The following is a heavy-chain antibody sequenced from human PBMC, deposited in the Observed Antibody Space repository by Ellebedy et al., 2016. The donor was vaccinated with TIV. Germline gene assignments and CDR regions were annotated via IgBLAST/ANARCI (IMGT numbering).Heavy chain of an antibody. Sequence: GESLKISCAASGFTFSSYSMNWVRQAPGKGLEWVSYITSSSNTIYYADSVKGRFTISSAKAKNSLYLQMNSLRAEDTAVYYCARRINFGYSMDVWGQGTTVTVSS. D-gene: IGHD2-15*01. CDR1: GFTFSSYS. CDR2: ITSSSNTI. V-gene: IGHV3-48*01. CDR3: ARRINFGYSMDV. J-gene: IGHJ6*02.